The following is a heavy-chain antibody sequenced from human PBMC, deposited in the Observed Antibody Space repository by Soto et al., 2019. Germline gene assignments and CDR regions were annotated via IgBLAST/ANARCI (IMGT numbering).Heavy chain of an antibody. V-gene: IGHV1-3*01. CDR1: GYTFTNYV. D-gene: IGHD2-2*01. J-gene: IGHJ4*02. CDR3: ARDGGGGVVVPPAIPFHY. Sequence: QVQLVQSGAEVKKPGASVKVSCKASGYTFTNYVVHWVRQAPGQSLQWMGWINPGSGYTKFSENFQGRATITTDTSASTAYLELSSLKSDDTAVYYCARDGGGGVVVPPAIPFHYWGQGTLVTVSS. CDR2: INPGSGYT.